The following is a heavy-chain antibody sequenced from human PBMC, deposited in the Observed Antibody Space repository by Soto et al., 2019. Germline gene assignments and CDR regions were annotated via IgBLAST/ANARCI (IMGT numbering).Heavy chain of an antibody. CDR1: GFSLSTSGVG. Sequence: SGPTLVNPTQTLTLTCTFSGFSLSTSGVGVGWIRQPPGKALEWLALIYWNDDKRYSPSLKSRLTITKDTSKNQVVLTMTNMDPVGTATYYCAHSRTMVRGVHHPPHFDYWGQGTLVTVSS. CDR3: AHSRTMVRGVHHPPHFDY. V-gene: IGHV2-5*01. CDR2: IYWNDDK. J-gene: IGHJ4*02. D-gene: IGHD3-10*01.